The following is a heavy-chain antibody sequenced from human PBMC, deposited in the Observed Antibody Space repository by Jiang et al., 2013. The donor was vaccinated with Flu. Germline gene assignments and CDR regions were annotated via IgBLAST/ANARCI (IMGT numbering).Heavy chain of an antibody. CDR3: ARGYCSGGGCYWVLGD. D-gene: IGHD2-15*01. Sequence: VQLLESGGGVVQPGRSLRVSCAASGFTFSTYGMYWVRQAPGKGLEWVASISHDGNKGDYADSVKDRFTISRDNSKNTLYLQMSSLRAEDTAVYYCARGYCSGGGCYWVLGDWGQGTLVTV. J-gene: IGHJ4*02. V-gene: IGHV3-30-3*01. CDR1: GFTFSTYG. CDR2: ISHDGNKG.